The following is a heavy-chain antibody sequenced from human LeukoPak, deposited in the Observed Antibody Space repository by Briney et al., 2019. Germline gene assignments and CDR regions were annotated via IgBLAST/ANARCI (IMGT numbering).Heavy chain of an antibody. CDR2: ISSDGSST. CDR1: GFTFSSDW. CDR3: TRGRAHNYGYFDY. J-gene: IGHJ4*02. D-gene: IGHD5-18*01. Sequence: PGGSLRLSCAASGFTFSSDWMHWVRQAPGKGLVWVSRISSDGSSTSYADSVKGRFTISRDNTKNTLYLQMNSLRAEDTAVYYCTRGRAHNYGYFDYWGQGTLVTVSS. V-gene: IGHV3-74*01.